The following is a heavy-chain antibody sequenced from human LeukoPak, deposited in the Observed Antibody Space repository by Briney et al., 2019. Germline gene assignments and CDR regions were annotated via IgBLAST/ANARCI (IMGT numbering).Heavy chain of an antibody. CDR2: ISYDESNR. Sequence: GGSLSLSCVASGYTFSANGMHWVRQAPGKGLDWVALISYDESNRYYADSVKGRFTNSRDNSKNTLYLQMNSLRPEDTAMYYCAREGGMAAAGPGDAFDIWGQGTMVTVSS. V-gene: IGHV3-30*19. CDR1: GYTFSANG. J-gene: IGHJ3*02. D-gene: IGHD6-13*01. CDR3: AREGGMAAAGPGDAFDI.